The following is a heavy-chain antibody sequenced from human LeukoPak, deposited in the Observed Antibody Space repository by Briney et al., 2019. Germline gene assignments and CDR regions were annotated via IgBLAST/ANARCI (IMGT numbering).Heavy chain of an antibody. CDR1: GYTFTSYA. Sequence: ASVKVSCKASGYTFTSYAIHWVRQAPGQRFEWMGWINAGNGNTRYSQKFQGRVTITRDTSASTASMELSSLRSEDTAVYYCARGDDYKYFDCWGQGTLVTVSS. J-gene: IGHJ4*02. V-gene: IGHV1-3*01. D-gene: IGHD4/OR15-4a*01. CDR3: ARGDDYKYFDC. CDR2: INAGNGNT.